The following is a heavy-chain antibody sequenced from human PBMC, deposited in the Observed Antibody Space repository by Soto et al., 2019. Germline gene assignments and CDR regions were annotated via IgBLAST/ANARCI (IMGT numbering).Heavy chain of an antibody. D-gene: IGHD2-15*01. CDR2: IYPGDSDT. V-gene: IGHV5-51*01. J-gene: IGHJ6*02. Sequence: PGESLKISCMGSGYSFTSYWIGWVRQMPGKGLEWMGIIYPGDSDTRYSPSFQGQVTISADKSISTAYLQWSSLKASDTAMYYCARQGRYCSGGSCFSQGMDVWGQGTTVTVSS. CDR1: GYSFTSYW. CDR3: ARQGRYCSGGSCFSQGMDV.